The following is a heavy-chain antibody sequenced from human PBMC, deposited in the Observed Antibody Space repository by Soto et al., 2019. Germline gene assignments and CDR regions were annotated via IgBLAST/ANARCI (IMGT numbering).Heavy chain of an antibody. CDR1: GGPFSSYA. CDR2: IIPIFGTA. Sequence: ASVKVSCKASGGPFSSYAISWVRQAPGQGLEWMGGIIPIFGTANYAQKFQGRVTITADESTSTAYMELSSLRSGDTAVYYCARDRVGAIQDDDEYYYYGMDVWGQGTTVTVSS. J-gene: IGHJ6*02. CDR3: ARDRVGAIQDDDEYYYYGMDV. V-gene: IGHV1-69*13. D-gene: IGHD1-26*01.